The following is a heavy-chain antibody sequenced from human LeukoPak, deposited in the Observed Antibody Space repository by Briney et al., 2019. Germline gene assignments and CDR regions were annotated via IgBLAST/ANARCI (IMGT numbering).Heavy chain of an antibody. CDR1: GGSFSGYY. Sequence: PSETLSLTCAVYGGSFSGYYWSWIRQPPGKGLEWIGEINHSGSTNYNPSLKSRVTISVDTSKNQFSLKLSSVTAADTAVYSCAQATIFGVVPLFDPWGQGTLVTVSS. D-gene: IGHD3-3*01. CDR3: AQATIFGVVPLFDP. J-gene: IGHJ5*02. CDR2: INHSGST. V-gene: IGHV4-34*01.